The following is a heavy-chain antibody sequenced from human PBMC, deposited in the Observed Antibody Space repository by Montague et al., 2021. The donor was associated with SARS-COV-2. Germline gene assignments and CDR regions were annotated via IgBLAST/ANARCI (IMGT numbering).Heavy chain of an antibody. V-gene: IGHV4-39*07. CDR3: ARDDIVLQGVTKGMDV. Sequence: SETLSLTCTVSDGSISSSNYYWGWIRQPPGKGLEWIGNMYYSGSTYYNPSPKSRVTISIDTSKNQFSLKLSSVTAADTAVYYCARDDIVLQGVTKGMDVWGQGTTVTVSS. CDR2: MYYSGST. CDR1: DGSISSSNYY. J-gene: IGHJ6*02. D-gene: IGHD3-10*01.